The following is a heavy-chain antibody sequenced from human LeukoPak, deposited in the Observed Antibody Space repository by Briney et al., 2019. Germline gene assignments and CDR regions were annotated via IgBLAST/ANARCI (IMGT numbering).Heavy chain of an antibody. CDR2: IDSDGRIT. J-gene: IGHJ4*02. CDR1: GFTFSSHW. V-gene: IGHV3-74*01. D-gene: IGHD1-1*01. Sequence: GGSLRLSCAASGFTFSSHWMHWVRQAAGKGLVWVSRIDSDGRITTYADSVKGRFTISRDNAKHKLYLQMNTLRDEDTAVYYCARDYNWNPPDYWGQGTLVTVSS. CDR3: ARDYNWNPPDY.